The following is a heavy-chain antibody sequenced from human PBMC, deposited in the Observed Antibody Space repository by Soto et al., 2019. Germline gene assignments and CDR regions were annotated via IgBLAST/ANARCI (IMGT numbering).Heavy chain of an antibody. J-gene: IGHJ4*02. CDR2: ISAYNGNT. CDR3: ASGLRFLEWWDLYY. CDR1: GYTFTSYG. V-gene: IGHV1-18*01. Sequence: ASVKVSCKASGYTFTSYGISWVRQAPGQGLEWMGWISAYNGNTNYAQKLQGRVTMTTDTSTSTAYMELRSLRSDDTAVYYCASGLRFLEWWDLYYWGQGNLLTVSS. D-gene: IGHD3-3*01.